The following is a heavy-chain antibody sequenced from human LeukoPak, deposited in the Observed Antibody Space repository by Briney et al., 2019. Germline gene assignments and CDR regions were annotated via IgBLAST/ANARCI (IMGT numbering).Heavy chain of an antibody. V-gene: IGHV4-34*01. Sequence: PSETLSLTCAVYGPSFSGYYWSWIRQPPGKGLEWIGEINHSGSTNYNPSLKSRVTISVDTSKNQFSLKLSSVTAADTAVYYCARVQSYYDFWSGYRYYFDYWGQGTLVTVSS. J-gene: IGHJ4*02. CDR1: GPSFSGYY. D-gene: IGHD3-3*01. CDR2: INHSGST. CDR3: ARVQSYYDFWSGYRYYFDY.